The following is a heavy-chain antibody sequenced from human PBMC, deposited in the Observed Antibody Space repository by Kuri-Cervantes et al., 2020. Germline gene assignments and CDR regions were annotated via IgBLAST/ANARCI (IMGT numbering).Heavy chain of an antibody. J-gene: IGHJ2*01. CDR2: ISSSSSYI. D-gene: IGHD5-12*01. CDR3: ARCGSHWYFDL. Sequence: GESLKISCAASGFTFSSYSMNWVRQAPGKGLEWVSSISSSSSYIYYADSVKGRFTISRDNAKNSLYLQMNSPRAEDTAVYYCARCGSHWYFDLWGRGTLVTVSS. CDR1: GFTFSSYS. V-gene: IGHV3-21*01.